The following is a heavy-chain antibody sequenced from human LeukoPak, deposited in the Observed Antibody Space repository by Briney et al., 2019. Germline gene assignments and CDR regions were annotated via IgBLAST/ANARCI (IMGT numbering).Heavy chain of an antibody. CDR2: ISSSSSYI. V-gene: IGHV3-21*01. J-gene: IGHJ4*02. CDR3: AKAHRLYCSSTSCYTFDY. D-gene: IGHD2-2*02. CDR1: GFTFSSYS. Sequence: GGSLRLSCAASGFTFSSYSMNWVRQAPGKGLEWVSSISSSSSYIYYADSVKGRFTISRDNAKNSLYLQMNSLRAEDTAVYYCAKAHRLYCSSTSCYTFDYWGQGTLVTVSS.